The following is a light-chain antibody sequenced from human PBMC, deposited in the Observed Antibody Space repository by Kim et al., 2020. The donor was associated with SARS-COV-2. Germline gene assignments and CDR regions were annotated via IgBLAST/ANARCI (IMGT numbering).Light chain of an antibody. CDR1: GGSIATGY. V-gene: IGLV6-57*01. CDR2: EDD. CDR3: QSYDGTGWV. Sequence: NFMLTQPPSVSGSPGETLTISCTRTGGSIATGYVHWYQQRPGRSPTTVIYEDDQRPSGVPDRFSASVDSSSNAASLIISGLETEDEADYYCQSYDGTGWVFGGGTKLTVL. J-gene: IGLJ3*02.